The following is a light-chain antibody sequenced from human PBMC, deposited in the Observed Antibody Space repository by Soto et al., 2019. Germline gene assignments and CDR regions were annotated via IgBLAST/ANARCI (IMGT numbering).Light chain of an antibody. Sequence: EIVLTQSPGTLSLSPGDRATLSCRASQSINGNYLHWYQQKPGQAPRLLIFGTSSTATGIPDRFIGGGSGTDFTLTISRLEPEDFAVYYCQQYNNWPYTFGQGTKLEIK. J-gene: IGKJ2*01. CDR3: QQYNNWPYT. CDR1: QSINGNY. CDR2: GTS. V-gene: IGKV3-20*01.